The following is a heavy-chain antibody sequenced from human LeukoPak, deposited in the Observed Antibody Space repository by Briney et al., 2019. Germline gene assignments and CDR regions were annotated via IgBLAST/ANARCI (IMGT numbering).Heavy chain of an antibody. CDR3: AKENSRNYYDSSGLSGPFDY. J-gene: IGHJ4*02. CDR1: GFTFSSYS. CDR2: ISGSGGAT. D-gene: IGHD3-22*01. Sequence: GGSLRLSCAASGFTFSSYSMNWVRQAPGKGLEWVSFISGSGGATYYADSVKGRFTISRDNSKNTLYLQMNSLRAEDTAVYYCAKENSRNYYDSSGLSGPFDYWGQGTLVTVSS. V-gene: IGHV3-23*01.